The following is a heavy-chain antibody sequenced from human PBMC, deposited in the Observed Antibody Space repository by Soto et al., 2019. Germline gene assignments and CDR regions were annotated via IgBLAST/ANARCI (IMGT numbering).Heavy chain of an antibody. J-gene: IGHJ1*01. CDR2: ISYDGSNK. V-gene: IGHV3-30-3*01. CDR3: ARGGGGLRFLEWWLGNEYFQH. D-gene: IGHD3-3*01. CDR1: GFTFSSYA. Sequence: QVQLVESGGGVVQPGRSLRLSCAASGFTFSSYAMHWVRQAPGKGLEWVAVISYDGSNKYYADSVKGRFTISRDNSKNTMYLQMNSLRAEDTAVYYFARGGGGLRFLEWWLGNEYFQHWGQGTLVTVSS.